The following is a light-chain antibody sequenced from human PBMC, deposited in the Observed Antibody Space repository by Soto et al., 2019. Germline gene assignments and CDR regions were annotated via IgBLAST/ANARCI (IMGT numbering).Light chain of an antibody. Sequence: QSVLTQSSSASASLGSSVKLTCTLSSGHSSYIIAWHQQQPGKAPRYLMKHEGSGSYNKGSGVPDRFSGSSSGADRYLTISNLQFEDEADYYCETWDSNTRVFGTGTKLTVL. CDR2: HEGSGSY. V-gene: IGLV4-60*02. J-gene: IGLJ1*01. CDR1: SGHSSYI. CDR3: ETWDSNTRV.